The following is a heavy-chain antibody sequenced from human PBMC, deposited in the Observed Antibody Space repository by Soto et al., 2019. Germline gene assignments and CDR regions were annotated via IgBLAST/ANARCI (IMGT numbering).Heavy chain of an antibody. V-gene: IGHV3-53*01. Sequence: VQLVESGGGLIQPGGSLRLSCAASGLSVSNNHMTWVRQAPGKGLEWVSLIHGGGSAYYADSVKGRFTISRDNSKNTRYFEMDSLRAGNTAIYYCAGRLTTAASLNYWGQGTLVTVSS. J-gene: IGHJ4*02. D-gene: IGHD1-1*01. CDR2: IHGGGSA. CDR1: GLSVSNNH. CDR3: AGRLTTAASLNY.